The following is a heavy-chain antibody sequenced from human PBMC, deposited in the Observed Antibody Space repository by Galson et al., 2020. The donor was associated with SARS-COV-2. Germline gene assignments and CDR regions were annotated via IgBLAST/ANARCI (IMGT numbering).Heavy chain of an antibody. CDR3: ARFWGGFDI. V-gene: IGHV4-59*08. J-gene: IGHJ3*02. D-gene: IGHD7-27*01. CDR2: IYYSGNT. Sequence: YYWSWIRQPPGKGLEWIGYIYYSGNTNYNPSLKIRLTISIDRSKNQFSLKLSSVTAADTAVYYCARFWGGFDIWGQGTMVSVSS. CDR1: YY.